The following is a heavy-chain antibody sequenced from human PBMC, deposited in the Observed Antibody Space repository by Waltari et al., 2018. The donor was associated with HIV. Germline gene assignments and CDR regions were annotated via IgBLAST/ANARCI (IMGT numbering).Heavy chain of an antibody. CDR2: IYSGGNT. V-gene: IGHV3-53*02. CDR1: GFTVNSNY. CDR3: ARVRFLEWSIDY. D-gene: IGHD3-3*01. J-gene: IGHJ4*02. Sequence: EVQLVETGGGLIQTGGSLRLSCAASGFTVNSNYMTWVRQAPGKGLEWVSVIYSGGNTYYADSVKGRFTISRDTSKNTLYLQMNSLRADDTAVYYCARVRFLEWSIDYWGQGTLVTVSS.